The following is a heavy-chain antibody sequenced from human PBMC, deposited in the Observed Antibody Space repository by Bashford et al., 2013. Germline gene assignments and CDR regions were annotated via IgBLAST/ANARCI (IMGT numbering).Heavy chain of an antibody. CDR2: ISVSNGKI. J-gene: IGHJ4*02. V-gene: IGHV1-18*01. Sequence: VASVKVSCKASGYTFTRYDLTWVRQAPGQGLELMAWISVSNGKIDYAQKFQGRVTVTTDTSTSTAYMELRSLRSDDTAVYYCARDTLRLGELSWGYWGQGTLVTVSS. D-gene: IGHD3-16*02. CDR1: GYTFTRYD. CDR3: ARDTLRLGELSWGY.